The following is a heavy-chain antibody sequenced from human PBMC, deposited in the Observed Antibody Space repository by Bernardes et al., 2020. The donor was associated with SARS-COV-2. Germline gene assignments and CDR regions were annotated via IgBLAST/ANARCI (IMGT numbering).Heavy chain of an antibody. V-gene: IGHV1-24*01. J-gene: IGHJ3*02. CDR3: TTSLSLTVVVYAFDI. CDR1: GYTLSALS. D-gene: IGHD3-22*01. Sequence: ASVKVSCKVSGYTLSALSMHWVRQAPGQGLEWMGSFAPEDGEAVYAQKFLGRVTMTADTSTYTSYMELSSLRSDDTAVYYCTTSLSLTVVVYAFDIWGQGTTVIVSS. CDR2: FAPEDGEA.